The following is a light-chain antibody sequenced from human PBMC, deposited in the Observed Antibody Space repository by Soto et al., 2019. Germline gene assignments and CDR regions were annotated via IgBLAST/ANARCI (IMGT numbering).Light chain of an antibody. CDR1: HIVTSW. J-gene: IGKJ1*01. CDR2: KAS. V-gene: IGKV1-5*03. Sequence: DIQMTQSPSTLSASVGDRVTITCRASHIVTSWLAWYQQKPGEAPKLLIYKASTLQSGVPSMFSGSGGWTEFTPPISSLQRDDSATYFCQQYNSFRTFGQGTRVEIK. CDR3: QQYNSFRT.